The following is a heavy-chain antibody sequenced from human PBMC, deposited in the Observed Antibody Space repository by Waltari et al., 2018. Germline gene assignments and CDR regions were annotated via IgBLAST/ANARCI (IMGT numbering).Heavy chain of an antibody. CDR2: ISYDGTKT. CDR1: GFTFSIYN. J-gene: IGHJ6*02. CDR3: ARVGTVTQMYYYYGLDV. D-gene: IGHD4-17*01. V-gene: IGHV3-30-3*01. Sequence: QMQLMESGGGVVQGGRSLRLSCAASGFTFSIYNMHWVRQAPGKGLEWLALISYDGTKTFYADSVKGRFTISRDNSKNTLYLQMNTLRDEDTAVYYCARVGTVTQMYYYYGLDVWGQGTTVSVS.